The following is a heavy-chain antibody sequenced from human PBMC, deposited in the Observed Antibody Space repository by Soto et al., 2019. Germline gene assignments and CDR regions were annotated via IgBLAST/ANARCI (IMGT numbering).Heavy chain of an antibody. V-gene: IGHV1-8*01. Sequence: ASVKVSCKASGNTFTSYDINWVRQATGQGLEWMGWTNPNSGNTGYAQKFQGRLTMTRNTSISTAYMELTSLRSEDTAVYYCTREGSSSLGDYWFDPWGQGTLVTVSS. D-gene: IGHD6-6*01. CDR2: TNPNSGNT. J-gene: IGHJ5*02. CDR1: GNTFTSYD. CDR3: TREGSSSLGDYWFDP.